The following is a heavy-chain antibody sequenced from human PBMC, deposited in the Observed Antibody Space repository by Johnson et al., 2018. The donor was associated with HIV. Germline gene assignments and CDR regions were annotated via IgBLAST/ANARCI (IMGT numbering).Heavy chain of an antibody. Sequence: QEKLVESGGGEVQPGRSLRLSCAASGFTFSSYGMHWVRQAPGKGLQWVAAIWYDGNNKYYADSVKGRFTISRDNSKNTLYLQMNSLRAEDTAVYYCAKSDVVVIPEGAFDIWGQGTMVTVSS. CDR1: GFTFSSYG. CDR2: IWYDGNNK. D-gene: IGHD2-21*01. CDR3: AKSDVVVIPEGAFDI. V-gene: IGHV3-33*06. J-gene: IGHJ3*02.